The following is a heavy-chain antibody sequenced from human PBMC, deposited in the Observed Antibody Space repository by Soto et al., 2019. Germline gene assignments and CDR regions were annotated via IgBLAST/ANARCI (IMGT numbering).Heavy chain of an antibody. CDR1: GYTFTNYG. D-gene: IGHD2-21*02. CDR3: ARTYCGGNCYSAFDI. V-gene: IGHV1-18*01. CDR2: ISAHNGNT. Sequence: QVQLVQSGTEVKKPGASVKVSCKASGYTFTNYGINWVRQAPGQGLEWMGWISAHNGNTKYTQKVQGRVTMTTDTSTRTAYMALRSLRSDDTAVYYCARTYCGGNCYSAFDIWGQGTMVTVSS. J-gene: IGHJ3*02.